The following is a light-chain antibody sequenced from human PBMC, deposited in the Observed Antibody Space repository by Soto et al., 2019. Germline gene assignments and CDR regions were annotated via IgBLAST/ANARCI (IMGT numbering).Light chain of an antibody. V-gene: IGKV1-5*03. CDR3: QQYNSYSPT. J-gene: IGKJ1*01. CDR1: QSISSW. CDR2: KAS. Sequence: IQFTQSPSSLSASVGDRVTITCRASQSISSWLDWYQQKPGKAPKLLIYKASSLESGVPSRFSGSGSGTEFTLTISSLPPDDFATYYCQQYNSYSPTFGQGTKVDI.